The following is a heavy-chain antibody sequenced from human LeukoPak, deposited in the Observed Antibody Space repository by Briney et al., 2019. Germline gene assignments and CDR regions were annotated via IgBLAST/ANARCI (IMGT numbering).Heavy chain of an antibody. CDR2: IYGSGSP. Sequence: PSETLSLTCTVSGGSISSYYWTWIRQPAGEGLEWIGRIYGSGSPKYNPSLKSRVTVSLDTSKNQFSLKMTSVTAADTAVYYCARGDWSPYYFDYWGQGTLVTVSS. D-gene: IGHD3/OR15-3a*01. CDR3: ARGDWSPYYFDY. V-gene: IGHV4-4*07. CDR1: GGSISSYY. J-gene: IGHJ4*02.